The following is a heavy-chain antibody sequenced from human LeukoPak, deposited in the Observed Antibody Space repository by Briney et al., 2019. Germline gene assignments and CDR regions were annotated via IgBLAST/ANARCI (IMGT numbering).Heavy chain of an antibody. Sequence: RGESLKISCKGSGYSFTTYWIGWVRQMPGKGLEWMGIIYLGDSNTRYSPSFQGQVTISADKSISTAYLQWTSLKASDTAVYFCARPINPGYSAGFDYWGQGTLVTVSS. J-gene: IGHJ4*02. CDR2: IYLGDSNT. CDR1: GYSFTTYW. CDR3: ARPINPGYSAGFDY. D-gene: IGHD4-23*01. V-gene: IGHV5-51*01.